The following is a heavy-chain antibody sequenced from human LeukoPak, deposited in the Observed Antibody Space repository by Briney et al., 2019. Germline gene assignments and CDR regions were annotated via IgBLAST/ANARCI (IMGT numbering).Heavy chain of an antibody. CDR1: GFTVSSNY. D-gene: IGHD3/OR15-3a*01. Sequence: GSLRLSCAASGFTVSSNYMDWVRQAPGKGLEWVGRIRNKANSHTTEYAASVKGRFTISRDDSKNSLYLQMNSLKTDDTAVYYCARGLGGTGARYFDYWGQGTLVTVSS. CDR3: ARGLGGTGARYFDY. CDR2: IRNKANSHTT. J-gene: IGHJ4*02. V-gene: IGHV3-72*01.